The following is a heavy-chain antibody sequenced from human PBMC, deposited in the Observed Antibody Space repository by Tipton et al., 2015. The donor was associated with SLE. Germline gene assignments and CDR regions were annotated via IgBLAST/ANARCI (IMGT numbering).Heavy chain of an antibody. CDR2: INHSGST. CDR1: GGSSSNYY. Sequence: GLVKPSGTLSLTCSVSGGSSSNYYWSWIRQPPGKGLEWIGEINHSGSTNYNPSLKSRVTISVDTSKNQFSLKLSSVTAADTAVYYCARGGFIAYYYYYMDVWGKGTTVTVSS. J-gene: IGHJ6*03. V-gene: IGHV4-34*01. D-gene: IGHD3-16*02. CDR3: ARGGFIAYYYYYMDV.